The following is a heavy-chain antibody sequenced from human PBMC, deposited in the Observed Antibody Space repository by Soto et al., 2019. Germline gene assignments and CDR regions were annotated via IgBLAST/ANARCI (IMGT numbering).Heavy chain of an antibody. J-gene: IGHJ4*02. Sequence: ASVKVSCKXSGYTFTSYGISWVRQAPGQGLEWMGWISAYNGNTNYAQKLQGRVTMTTDTSTSTAYMELRSLRSDDTAVYYCASGEVFTGYSSSWYLGALDYWGQGTLVTVSS. D-gene: IGHD6-13*01. V-gene: IGHV1-18*04. CDR3: ASGEVFTGYSSSWYLGALDY. CDR2: ISAYNGNT. CDR1: GYTFTSYG.